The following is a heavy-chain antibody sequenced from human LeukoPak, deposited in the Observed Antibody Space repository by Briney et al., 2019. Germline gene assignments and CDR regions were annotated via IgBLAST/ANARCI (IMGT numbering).Heavy chain of an antibody. CDR2: IIPLFGAA. J-gene: IGHJ4*02. CDR3: ARGMGTRPIHH. Sequence: SVKVSCKASGGTFSSYAISWVRQAPGQGLEWMGGIIPLFGAANYAQKFQGRVTITMDESTTTAYMELSSLRSEDTAVYYCARGMGTRPIHHWGQGTLVTVSS. CDR1: GGTFSSYA. D-gene: IGHD6-6*01. V-gene: IGHV1-69*05.